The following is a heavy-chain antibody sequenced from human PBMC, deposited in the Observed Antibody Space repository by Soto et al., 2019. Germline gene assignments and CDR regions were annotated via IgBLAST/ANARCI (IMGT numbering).Heavy chain of an antibody. V-gene: IGHV3-7*01. CDR3: ARYLNTVTSWYFDL. D-gene: IGHD4-17*01. J-gene: IGHJ2*01. CDR2: IKQDGSEK. CDR1: GFTFSSYW. Sequence: GGSLRLSCAASGFTFSSYWMSWVRQAPGKGLEWVANIKQDGSEKYYVDSVKGRFTISRDNAKNSLYLQMNSLRAEDTAVYYCARYLNTVTSWYFDLWGRGTLVTVSS.